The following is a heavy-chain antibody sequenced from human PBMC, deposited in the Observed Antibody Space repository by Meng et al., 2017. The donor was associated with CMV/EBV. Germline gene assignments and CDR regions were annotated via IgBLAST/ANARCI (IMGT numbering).Heavy chain of an antibody. Sequence: SLKISCAASGFTFDDYAMHWVRQAPGKGLEWVSGISWNSGSIGYADSVKGRFTISRDNAKNSLYLQMNSLRAEDTALYYCAKDMSSGGASEGVDYWGQGTLVTVSS. D-gene: IGHD3-10*01. CDR3: AKDMSSGGASEGVDY. CDR1: GFTFDDYA. CDR2: ISWNSGSI. V-gene: IGHV3-9*01. J-gene: IGHJ4*02.